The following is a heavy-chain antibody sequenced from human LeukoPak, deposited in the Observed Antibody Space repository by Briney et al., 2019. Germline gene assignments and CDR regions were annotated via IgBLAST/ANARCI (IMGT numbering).Heavy chain of an antibody. J-gene: IGHJ4*02. D-gene: IGHD6-19*01. CDR2: ISAYNGNT. CDR3: ARAPPIAVAGTADY. CDR1: GYTFTSYG. V-gene: IGHV1-18*01. Sequence: ASVKVSCKASGYTFTSYGISWVRQAPGQGLERMGWISAYNGNTNYAQKLQGRVTMTTDTSTSTAYMELRSLRSDDTAVYYCARAPPIAVAGTADYWGQGTLVTVSS.